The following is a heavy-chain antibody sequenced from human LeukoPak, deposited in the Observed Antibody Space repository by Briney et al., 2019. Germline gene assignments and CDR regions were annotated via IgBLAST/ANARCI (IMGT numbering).Heavy chain of an antibody. D-gene: IGHD6-13*01. CDR2: IKQDGSEK. CDR1: GFTFSSYA. V-gene: IGHV3-7*01. J-gene: IGHJ4*02. Sequence: GGSLRLSCAASGFTFSSYAMTWVRQAPGKGLEWVANIKQDGSEKYYVDSVKGRFTISRDNAKNSLYLQMNSLRAEDTAVYYCARDSIAAAGTYDYWGQGTLVTVSS. CDR3: ARDSIAAAGTYDY.